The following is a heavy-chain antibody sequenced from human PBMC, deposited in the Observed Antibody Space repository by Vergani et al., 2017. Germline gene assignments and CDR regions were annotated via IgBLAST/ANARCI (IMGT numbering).Heavy chain of an antibody. CDR3: ARDSRRXSCYGPGRNWFDP. CDR2: INPNSGGT. CDR1: GYTFTGHY. J-gene: IGHJ5*02. Sequence: QVQLVQSGTEVKKPGASVKVSCEASGYTFTGHYLHWVRQAPGQGLEWMGSINPNSGGTNYAQKLQGRLTMTRDTSISTVYMDLSSLKSDDTATYYCARDSRRXSCYGPGRNWFDPWGQGTLVIVSS. V-gene: IGHV1-2*02. D-gene: IGHD3-10*01.